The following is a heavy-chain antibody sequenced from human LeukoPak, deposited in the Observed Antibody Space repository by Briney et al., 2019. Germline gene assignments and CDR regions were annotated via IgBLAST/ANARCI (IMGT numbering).Heavy chain of an antibody. Sequence: PGGSLRLSCAASGFTFSNYGMNWVRQAPGKGLEWVSSISSSSSYIYYADSVKGRFTISRDNAKNSLYLQMNSLRAEDTAVYYCASRTPVEMATIDDYWGQGTLVTVSS. V-gene: IGHV3-21*01. D-gene: IGHD5-24*01. CDR1: GFTFSNYG. CDR2: ISSSSSYI. J-gene: IGHJ4*02. CDR3: ASRTPVEMATIDDY.